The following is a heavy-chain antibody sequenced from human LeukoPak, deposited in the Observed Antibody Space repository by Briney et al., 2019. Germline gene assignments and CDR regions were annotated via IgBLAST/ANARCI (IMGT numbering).Heavy chain of an antibody. D-gene: IGHD5-12*01. V-gene: IGHV3-20*04. Sequence: GGSLRLSCAASGFTFNDYGMNWVRQASGKGLEWVSAINWNGGSTGYADSVKGRFTISRDNAKNSFYLQMSSLRAEDTGVFYCARDVAYSAFDYWGQGTLVTVSS. CDR1: GFTFNDYG. CDR2: INWNGGST. J-gene: IGHJ4*02. CDR3: ARDVAYSAFDY.